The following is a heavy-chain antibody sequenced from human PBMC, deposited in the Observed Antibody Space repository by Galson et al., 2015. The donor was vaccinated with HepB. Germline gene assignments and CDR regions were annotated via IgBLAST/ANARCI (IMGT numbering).Heavy chain of an antibody. CDR1: GDSISTYY. D-gene: IGHD2/OR15-2a*01. CDR2: IYSSGST. CDR3: ARDAVSRAFDI. J-gene: IGHJ3*02. Sequence: LTCTVSGDSISTYYWSWIRQPPGKGLEWIGYIYSSGSTNYNPSLKSRVTISVDTSKNQFSLKLNSVTAADTAIYYCARDAVSRAFDIWGQGTMVAVSS. V-gene: IGHV4-59*01.